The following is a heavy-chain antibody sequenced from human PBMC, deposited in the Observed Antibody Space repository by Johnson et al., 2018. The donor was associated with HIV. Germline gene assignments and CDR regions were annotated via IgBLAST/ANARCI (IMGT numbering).Heavy chain of an antibody. CDR1: GFTFTNYW. CDR3: ARPYSDYVYGAFDI. CDR2: IKQDGSKK. D-gene: IGHD4-11*01. Sequence: VQLGVWRRLDPAGGSLRLSCAASGFTFTNYWMTWVRQAPGKGLEWVANIKQDGSKKYYVDSVRGSFTISRDNAKNSVILEMNSLRAEDTAVYYCARPYSDYVYGAFDIWGPGTVVTVSS. V-gene: IGHV3-7*01. J-gene: IGHJ3*02.